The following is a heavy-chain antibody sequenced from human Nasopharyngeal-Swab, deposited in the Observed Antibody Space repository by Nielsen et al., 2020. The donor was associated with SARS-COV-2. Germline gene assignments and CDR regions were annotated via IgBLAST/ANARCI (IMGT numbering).Heavy chain of an antibody. CDR3: ARAQNVLRFLEWTQPFDY. V-gene: IGHV3-21*01. CDR2: ISSSSSYI. D-gene: IGHD3-3*01. J-gene: IGHJ4*02. Sequence: WIRQPPGKGLEWVSSISSSSSYIYYADSVKGRFTISRDNAKNSLYLQMNSLRAEGTAVYYCARAQNVLRFLEWTQPFDYWGQGTLVTVSS.